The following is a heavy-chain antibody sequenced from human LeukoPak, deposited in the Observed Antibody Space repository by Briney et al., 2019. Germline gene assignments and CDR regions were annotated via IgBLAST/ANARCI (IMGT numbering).Heavy chain of an antibody. V-gene: IGHV4-59*01. J-gene: IGHJ5*02. CDR2: IYYSGST. CDR1: GGSISSYY. Sequence: SETLSLTCTVSGGSISSYYWGWIRQPPGKGLEWIGYIYYSGSTNYNPSLKSRVTISVDTSKNQFSLRLSSVTAADTAVYYCARSDTAMVNWFDPWGQGTLVTVSS. D-gene: IGHD5-18*01. CDR3: ARSDTAMVNWFDP.